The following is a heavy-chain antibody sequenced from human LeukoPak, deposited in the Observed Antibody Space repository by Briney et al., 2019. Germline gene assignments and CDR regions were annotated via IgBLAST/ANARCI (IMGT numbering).Heavy chain of an antibody. D-gene: IGHD2-8*01. Sequence: ASVKVSCKASGYTFTSYAMNWVRQAPGQGLEWRGWINTNTVNPTYAQGFTGRFVFSLDTSVSTAYLQISSLKAEDTAVYYCARSPSALGLMVYDYYYMDVWGKGTTVTVSS. V-gene: IGHV7-4-1*02. CDR2: INTNTVNP. CDR1: GYTFTSYA. J-gene: IGHJ6*03. CDR3: ARSPSALGLMVYDYYYMDV.